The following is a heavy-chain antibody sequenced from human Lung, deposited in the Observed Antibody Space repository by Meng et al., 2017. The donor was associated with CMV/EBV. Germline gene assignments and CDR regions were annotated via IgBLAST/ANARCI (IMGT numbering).Heavy chain of an antibody. J-gene: IGHJ4*02. Sequence: QITLKESGPTLVKPXXTLTLTXTFSGFSLRTSGVGLGWIRQPPGKALEWLALIYWDDDKRYSPSLKSRLTITKDTSKNQVVLTMTNMDPVDTATYYCAHTSYYDFWSGYPKGYYFDYWGQGTLVTVSS. D-gene: IGHD3-3*01. V-gene: IGHV2-5*02. CDR2: IYWDDDK. CDR3: AHTSYYDFWSGYPKGYYFDY. CDR1: GFSLRTSGVG.